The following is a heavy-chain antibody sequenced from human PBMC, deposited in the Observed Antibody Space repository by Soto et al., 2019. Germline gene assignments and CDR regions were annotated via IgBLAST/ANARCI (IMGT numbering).Heavy chain of an antibody. CDR2: INYSGTT. J-gene: IGHJ5*02. CDR3: PSALTVTASYNWFDP. CDR1: GDSISSDVYY. V-gene: IGHV4-39*02. Sequence: PSETLSLTCTVSGDSISSDVYYWGWIRQPPGKGLEWIGSINYSGTTYYNPSLKSRLTISVDTSKNHFSLKLRSVTAADAAVYYCPSALTVTASYNWFDPWGQGTPVTVSS. D-gene: IGHD2-21*02.